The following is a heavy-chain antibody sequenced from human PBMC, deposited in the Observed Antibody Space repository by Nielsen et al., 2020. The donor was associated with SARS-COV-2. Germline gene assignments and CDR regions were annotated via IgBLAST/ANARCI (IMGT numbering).Heavy chain of an antibody. D-gene: IGHD3-10*01. CDR1: GFTFSSYG. CDR3: AKHEGED. Sequence: GGSLRLSCAASGFTFSSYGIHWVRQAPGKGLEWVAVASSDGSKKYYADSVKGRFTISRDNSKNTLYLEMNSLRADDTAVYYCAKHEGEDWGQGTLVTVSS. V-gene: IGHV3-33*03. J-gene: IGHJ4*02. CDR2: ASSDGSKK.